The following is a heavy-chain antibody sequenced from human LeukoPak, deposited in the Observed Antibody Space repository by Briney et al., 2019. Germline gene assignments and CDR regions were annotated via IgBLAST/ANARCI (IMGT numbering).Heavy chain of an antibody. D-gene: IGHD3-22*01. CDR2: IDWDDDK. J-gene: IGHJ4*02. CDR1: GFSLSTSGMR. V-gene: IGHV2-70D*14. Sequence: SGPPLVNPTQTLKLTFTFSGFSLSTSGMRVSWIRQPPGKALEWLARIDWDDDKFYSTSLKTRLTVSKDTSRNQVVLTTTNMDPVDTATYYCARHYYDSSGYYDAYFDYWGQGTLVTVSS. CDR3: ARHYYDSSGYYDAYFDY.